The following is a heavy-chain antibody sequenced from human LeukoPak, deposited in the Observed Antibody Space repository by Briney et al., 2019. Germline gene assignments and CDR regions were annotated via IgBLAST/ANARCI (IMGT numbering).Heavy chain of an antibody. J-gene: IGHJ4*02. CDR2: IIPIFGTA. Sequence: ASVKVSCKASGGTFSSYAISWVRQAPGQGLEWMGRIIPIFGTANHAQKFQGRVTITTDESTSTAYMELSSLRSEDTAVYYCASLSGGSGSAADYWGQGTLVTVSS. CDR1: GGTFSSYA. CDR3: ASLSGGSGSAADY. V-gene: IGHV1-69*05. D-gene: IGHD3-10*01.